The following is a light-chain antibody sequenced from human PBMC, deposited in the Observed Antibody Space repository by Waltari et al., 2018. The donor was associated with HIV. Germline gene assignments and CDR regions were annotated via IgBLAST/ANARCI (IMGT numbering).Light chain of an antibody. V-gene: IGKV1-5*03. Sequence: DIQMTQSPSTLAASVGDTVTITCRASRSISSWLAWYQQKPGKAPKLLIYRASSLESGVPSRFTGSGSGTEFTLTITSLQPDDFATYYGQQYTSYCDFGQGTKLEIK. CDR3: QQYTSYCD. J-gene: IGKJ2*01. CDR2: RAS. CDR1: RSISSW.